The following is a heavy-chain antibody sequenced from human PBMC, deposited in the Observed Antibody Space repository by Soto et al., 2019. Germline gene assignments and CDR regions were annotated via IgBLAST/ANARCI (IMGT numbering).Heavy chain of an antibody. V-gene: IGHV1-2*04. Sequence: ASVKVSCKASAYSFTGYYMHWVRQAPGQGLEWMGWINPNSGGTNYAQKFQGWVTMTRDTSISTAYMELSRLRSDDTAVYYCARGGRFLVLSHAHCYYRYFLDFWGKGTSVTVSS. J-gene: IGHJ6*03. CDR3: ARGGRFLVLSHAHCYYRYFLDF. CDR2: INPNSGGT. D-gene: IGHD3-3*01. CDR1: AYSFTGYY.